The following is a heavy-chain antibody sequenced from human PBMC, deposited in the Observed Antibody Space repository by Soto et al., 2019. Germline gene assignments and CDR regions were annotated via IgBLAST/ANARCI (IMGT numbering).Heavy chain of an antibody. D-gene: IGHD2-2*01. CDR3: AIVVVPAAMGRIWYYMDV. CDR1: GYTFTSYA. Sequence: ASVKVSCKASGYTFTSYAMHWVRQAPGQRLEWMGWINAGNGNTKYSQKFQGRVTITRDTSASTAYMELSSLRSEDTAVYYCAIVVVPAAMGRIWYYMDVWGKGTTVTVSS. V-gene: IGHV1-3*01. CDR2: INAGNGNT. J-gene: IGHJ6*03.